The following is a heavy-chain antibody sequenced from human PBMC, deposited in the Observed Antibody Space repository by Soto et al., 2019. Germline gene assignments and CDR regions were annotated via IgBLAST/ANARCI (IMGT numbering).Heavy chain of an antibody. CDR1: GGSFSGYY. CDR2: INHSGST. D-gene: IGHD1-26*01. J-gene: IGHJ4*02. Sequence: SETLSLTCAVYGGSFSGYYWSWIRQPPGKGLEWIGEINHSGSTNYNPSLKSRVTISVDTSKNQFSLKLSSVTAADTAVYYCARSGAYAAGLRWGQGILVTVSS. CDR3: ARSGAYAAGLR. V-gene: IGHV4-34*01.